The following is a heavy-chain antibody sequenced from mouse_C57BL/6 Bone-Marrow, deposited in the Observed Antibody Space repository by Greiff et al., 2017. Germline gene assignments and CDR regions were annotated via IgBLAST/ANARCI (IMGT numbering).Heavy chain of an antibody. CDR3: AAAQAGFAY. J-gene: IGHJ3*01. Sequence: QVQLQQPGAELVRPGSSVKLSCKASGYTFTSYWLDWVKQRPGQGLEWIGNIYPSDSETHYNQKFKDKATLTVDKSSSTAYMQRSSLTSEDSAVYYCAAAQAGFAYWGQGTLVTVSA. CDR1: GYTFTSYW. CDR2: IYPSDSET. V-gene: IGHV1-61*01. D-gene: IGHD3-2*02.